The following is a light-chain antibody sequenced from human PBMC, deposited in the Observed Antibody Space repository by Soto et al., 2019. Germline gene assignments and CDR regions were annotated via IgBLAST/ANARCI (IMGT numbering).Light chain of an antibody. CDR1: SGHTTYI. CDR2: LETSGSY. V-gene: IGLV4-60*02. CDR3: ETCDINTHVV. Sequence: QSVLTQSSSASASLGSSVKLTCTLSSGHTTYIIAWHQQQPGKAPRYLMKLETSGSYNKGSGVPDRFSGSSSGADRYLTISNLQFEDEADDYCETCDINTHVVFGGGTKLTVL. J-gene: IGLJ2*01.